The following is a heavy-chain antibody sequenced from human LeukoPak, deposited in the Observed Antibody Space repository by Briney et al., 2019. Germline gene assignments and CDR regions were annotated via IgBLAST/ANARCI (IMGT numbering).Heavy chain of an antibody. CDR2: ISYDGSNK. V-gene: IGHV3-30*18. CDR3: AKDQTFYDILTGFSPDY. J-gene: IGHJ4*02. Sequence: SGGSLRLSCAASGFTFSYFGMHWVRQAPGKGLEWVAVISYDGSNKYYADSVKGRFTISRDNSKNTLYLQMNSLRAEDTAVYYCAKDQTFYDILTGFSPDYWGQGTLVTVSS. CDR1: GFTFSYFG. D-gene: IGHD3-9*01.